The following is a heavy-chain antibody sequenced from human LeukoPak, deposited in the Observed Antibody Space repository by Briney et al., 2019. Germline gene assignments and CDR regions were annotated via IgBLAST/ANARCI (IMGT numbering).Heavy chain of an antibody. CDR1: GYTFTSYY. CDR2: INPNSGGT. Sequence: ASVKVSCKASGYTFTSYYMHWVRQAPGQGLEWMGWINPNSGGTNYAQKFQGRVTMTKDTSISTVYMELSRLTSDDTAVYYCARATDIVATIGYWGQGTLVTVSS. D-gene: IGHD5-12*01. V-gene: IGHV1-2*02. J-gene: IGHJ4*02. CDR3: ARATDIVATIGY.